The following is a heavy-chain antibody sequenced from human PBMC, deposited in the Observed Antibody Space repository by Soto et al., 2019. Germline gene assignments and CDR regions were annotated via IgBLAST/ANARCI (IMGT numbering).Heavy chain of an antibody. CDR1: GGSIRSYY. V-gene: IGHV4-59*08. Sequence: PSETLSLTCTVSGGSIRSYYWSWIRQPPGKGLELIGYIYDSGSTNYNPSLKSRVTISVDTSKNQVSLKVRSVTATDTAVYYCARKQWLVPNWFDPWGQGTLVTVSS. CDR2: IYDSGST. J-gene: IGHJ5*02. CDR3: ARKQWLVPNWFDP. D-gene: IGHD6-19*01.